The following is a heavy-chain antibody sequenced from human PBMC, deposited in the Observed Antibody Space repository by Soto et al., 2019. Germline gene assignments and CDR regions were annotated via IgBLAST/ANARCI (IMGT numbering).Heavy chain of an antibody. CDR3: AKASIAARYYYYGMDV. J-gene: IGHJ6*02. CDR1: GFSLSTYG. Sequence: GGSLRLSCEASGFSLSTYGMHWVRQAPGKGLEWVAVISYDGSNKYHADSVKGRLTISRDNSRNTLYLQMNSLRLDDTAVYYCAKASIAARYYYYGMDVWGQGTTVTVS. D-gene: IGHD6-6*01. V-gene: IGHV3-30*18. CDR2: ISYDGSNK.